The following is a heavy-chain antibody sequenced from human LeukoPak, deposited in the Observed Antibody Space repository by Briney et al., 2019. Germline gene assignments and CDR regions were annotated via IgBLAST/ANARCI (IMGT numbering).Heavy chain of an antibody. V-gene: IGHV1-18*01. CDR3: ARDSSLNIAAAGTFDY. CDR2: ISAYNGNT. Sequence: ASVKVSCKASGYTFTSYGISRVRQAPGQGLEWMGWISAYNGNTNYAQKLQGRVTMTTDTSTSTAYMELRSLRSDDTAVYYCARDSSLNIAAAGTFDYWGQGTLVTVSS. CDR1: GYTFTSYG. D-gene: IGHD6-13*01. J-gene: IGHJ4*02.